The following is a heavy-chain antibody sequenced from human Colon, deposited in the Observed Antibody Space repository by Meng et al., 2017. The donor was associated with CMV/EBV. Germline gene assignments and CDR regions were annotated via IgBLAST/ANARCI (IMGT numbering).Heavy chain of an antibody. J-gene: IGHJ3*02. Sequence: CEASGFTFGDDAMHWDRQGAGKELEWVAVRTYDGSNKYYADSVKGRFTVSRDNSKSTLYLQMNSLRAEDTAVYYCAREAVVVIAIDIWGQGTMVTVSS. D-gene: IGHD2-21*01. CDR2: RTYDGSNK. CDR1: GFTFGDDA. V-gene: IGHV3-30*04. CDR3: AREAVVVIAIDI.